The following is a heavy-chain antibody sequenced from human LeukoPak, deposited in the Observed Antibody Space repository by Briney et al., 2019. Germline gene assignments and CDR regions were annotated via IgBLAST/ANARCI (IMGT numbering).Heavy chain of an antibody. J-gene: IGHJ4*02. CDR2: INWNSGNI. V-gene: IGHV3-9*01. D-gene: IGHD3-22*01. CDR1: GFTFDDSV. CDR3: AKTNPNYYYDSSGSADY. Sequence: GGSLRLSCAGAGFTFDDSVMHWVRQAPGKGLEWVSTINWNSGNIGYADSVKGRFTISRDNSKNTLYLQMNSLRAEDTAVYYCAKTNPNYYYDSSGSADYWGQGTLVTVSS.